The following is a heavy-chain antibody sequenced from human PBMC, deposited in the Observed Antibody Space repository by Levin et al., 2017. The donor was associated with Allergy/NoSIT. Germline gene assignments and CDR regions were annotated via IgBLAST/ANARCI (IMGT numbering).Heavy chain of an antibody. V-gene: IGHV3-49*03. D-gene: IGHD2-2*01. CDR1: GFTFGDYA. CDR3: TRIVVIPAANDY. Sequence: PGGSLRLSCTTSGFTFGDYAMSWFRQAPGKGLEWVSFIRSKAYGGTTEYAASVKGRFTISRDDSKSIAYLQMNSLKTEDTAVYYCTRIVVIPAANDYWGQGTLVTVSS. CDR2: IRSKAYGGTT. J-gene: IGHJ4*02.